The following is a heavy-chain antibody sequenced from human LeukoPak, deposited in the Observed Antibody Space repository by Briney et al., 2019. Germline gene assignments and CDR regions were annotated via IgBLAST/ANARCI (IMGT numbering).Heavy chain of an antibody. Sequence: GASVKGSCKAFGYTFTDYYMHLGGQAPGQGLEWMGWIDPNSGGTYCAQKFRARVTLTRDTSMMTAYMELSRLRSDDTAMYFCARIDYITVTGNPRYFDSWGQGTLVTVSS. CDR3: ARIDYITVTGNPRYFDS. CDR1: GYTFTDYY. D-gene: IGHD6-19*01. J-gene: IGHJ4*02. CDR2: IDPNSGGT. V-gene: IGHV1-2*02.